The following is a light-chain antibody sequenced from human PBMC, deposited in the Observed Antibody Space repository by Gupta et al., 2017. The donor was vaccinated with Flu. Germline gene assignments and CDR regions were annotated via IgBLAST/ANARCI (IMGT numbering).Light chain of an antibody. CDR2: AAS. V-gene: IGKV1-9*01. J-gene: IGKJ4*01. Sequence: DIPFTTSPSFLSASVGDRVTITCRASQGISTDLAWYQQKPGKAPKLLIYAASTLQSGVPSRFSGSGSGTEFTLTISSLQPEDFANYYCQHHNSSPVTFGRGTKVEIK. CDR1: QGISTD. CDR3: QHHNSSPVT.